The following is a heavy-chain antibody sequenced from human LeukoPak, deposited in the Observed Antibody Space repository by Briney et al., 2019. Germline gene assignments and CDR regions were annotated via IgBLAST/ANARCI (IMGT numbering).Heavy chain of an antibody. J-gene: IGHJ3*02. CDR2: IWYDGSNK. Sequence: GRSLRLSCAASGFTFSSYGMHWVRQAPGKGLEGVAVIWYDGSNKYYAASVKGRFTISRDNSKNTLYLQMISLRAEDTAIYYCARDRDYYDSSGYYIDEAFDIWGQGAMVTVSS. CDR3: ARDRDYYDSSGYYIDEAFDI. D-gene: IGHD3-22*01. CDR1: GFTFSSYG. V-gene: IGHV3-33*01.